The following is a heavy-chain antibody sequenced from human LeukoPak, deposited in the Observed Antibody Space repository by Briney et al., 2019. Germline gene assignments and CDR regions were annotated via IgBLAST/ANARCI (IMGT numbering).Heavy chain of an antibody. CDR1: GYSISSGYY. V-gene: IGHV4-38-2*02. D-gene: IGHD3-3*01. CDR3: ARSSIRFLEEAFGI. CDR2: IYYSGST. J-gene: IGHJ3*02. Sequence: PSETLSLTCTVSGYSISSGYYWSWIRQPPGKGLEWIGYIYYSGSTNYNPSLKSRVTISVDTSKNQFSLKLSSVTAADTAVYYCARSSIRFLEEAFGIWGQGTMVTVSS.